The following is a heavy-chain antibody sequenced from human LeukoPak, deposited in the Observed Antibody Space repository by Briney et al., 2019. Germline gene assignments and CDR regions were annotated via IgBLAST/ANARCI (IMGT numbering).Heavy chain of an antibody. CDR3: ARGDCSGGSCYPDYYYYYYGMDV. D-gene: IGHD2-15*01. Sequence: SQTLSLTCAISGGSVSSNSAAWNWIRQSPSRGLEWLGWTYYRCKWYNDYAVSVKSRIPINPDTSKNQCSLQLNSVPPEDTAVYCCARGDCSGGSCYPDYYYYYYGMDVWGQGTTVTVSS. CDR2: TYYRCKWYN. J-gene: IGHJ6*02. V-gene: IGHV6-1*01. CDR1: GGSVSSNSAA.